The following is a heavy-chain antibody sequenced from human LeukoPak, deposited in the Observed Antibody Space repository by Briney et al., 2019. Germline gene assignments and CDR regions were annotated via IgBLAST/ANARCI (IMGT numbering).Heavy chain of an antibody. CDR3: AKGRQMSTTPYDY. D-gene: IGHD5-24*01. J-gene: IGHJ4*02. CDR2: ISYDGSNK. CDR1: GFTFSNYG. Sequence: GGSPRLSCAASGFTFSNYGMHWVRQAPGKGLEWVAVISYDGSNKYYADSVRGRFTISRDNSKNTLYLQMDSLRTEDTAMYYCAKGRQMSTTPYDYWGQGTLVTVSS. V-gene: IGHV3-30*18.